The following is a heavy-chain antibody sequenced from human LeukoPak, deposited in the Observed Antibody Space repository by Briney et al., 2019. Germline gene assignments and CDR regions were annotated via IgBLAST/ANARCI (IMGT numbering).Heavy chain of an antibody. D-gene: IGHD5-18*01. Sequence: SETLSLTCTVSGGSISSYYWSWIRQTPGKGLEWIGYIYYSGCTKYNPSLKSRVTISVDTSKNQFSLKLSSVTAADTAVYYCARHVQDTAMVTPLYYFDYWGQGTLVTVSS. CDR1: GGSISSYY. CDR2: IYYSGCT. V-gene: IGHV4-59*08. J-gene: IGHJ4*02. CDR3: ARHVQDTAMVTPLYYFDY.